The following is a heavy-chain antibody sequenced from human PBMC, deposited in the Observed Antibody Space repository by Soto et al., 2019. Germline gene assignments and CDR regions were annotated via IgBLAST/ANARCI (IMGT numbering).Heavy chain of an antibody. J-gene: IGHJ4*02. D-gene: IGHD6-13*01. CDR3: ARESSRSCHDY. CDR1: GYTFTSYG. CDR2: ISANNGNT. Sequence: QVQLVQSGAEVKKPGASVKVSCKASGYTFTSYGIIWVRQAPGQGLEWMGWISANNGNTNYAQKLQGRVTMTTDTTTSTASMEPRRLRSDDTAVYYCARESSRSCHDYWGQGTLVTVSS. V-gene: IGHV1-18*01.